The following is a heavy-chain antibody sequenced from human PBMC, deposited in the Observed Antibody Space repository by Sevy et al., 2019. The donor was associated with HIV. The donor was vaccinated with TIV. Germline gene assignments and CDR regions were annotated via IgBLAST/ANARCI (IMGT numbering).Heavy chain of an antibody. D-gene: IGHD6-13*01. Sequence: GGCLRLSCAASGFTFSSYAMHWVRQAPGKGLEWVAVISYDGSNKYYADSVKGRFTISRDNSKNTLYLQMNSLRAEDTAVYYCARVEAAAGKRDYYYYGMDVWGQGTTVTVSS. CDR3: ARVEAAAGKRDYYYYGMDV. V-gene: IGHV3-30-3*01. J-gene: IGHJ6*02. CDR2: ISYDGSNK. CDR1: GFTFSSYA.